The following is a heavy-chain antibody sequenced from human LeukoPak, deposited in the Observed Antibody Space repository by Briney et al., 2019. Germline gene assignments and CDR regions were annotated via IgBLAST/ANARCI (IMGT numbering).Heavy chain of an antibody. CDR1: GGSISSYY. CDR2: IYYSGST. J-gene: IGHJ5*02. D-gene: IGHD5-18*01. CDR3: ARDGYSYGSNWFDP. V-gene: IGHV4-59*01. Sequence: SETLSLTCTVSGGSISSYYWSWIRQPPGKGLEWIGYIYYSGSTNYNPSLKSRVTLSRDTSKSPFSLKLSSVAAADTAVYYCARDGYSYGSNWFDPWGQGTLVTVSS.